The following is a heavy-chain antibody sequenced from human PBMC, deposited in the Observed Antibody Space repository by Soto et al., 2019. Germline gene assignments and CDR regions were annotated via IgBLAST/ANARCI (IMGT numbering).Heavy chain of an antibody. Sequence: GGSLRLSCAASGITFSNYWMTWVRQAPGKGLEWVANIKQDGSEKYYVDSVKGRFTISRDNAKNSLFLQMNSLKTEDTAVYYCTEEPGTTPRSFDIWGQGTMVTVSS. D-gene: IGHD1-1*01. CDR1: GITFSNYW. V-gene: IGHV3-7*03. CDR3: TEEPGTTPRSFDI. J-gene: IGHJ3*02. CDR2: IKQDGSEK.